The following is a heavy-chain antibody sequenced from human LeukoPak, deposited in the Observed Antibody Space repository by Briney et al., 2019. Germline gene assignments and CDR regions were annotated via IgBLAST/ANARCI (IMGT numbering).Heavy chain of an antibody. CDR1: GFTFSSYG. Sequence: GGSLRLSCAAYGFTFSSYGMHWLRQAPGKGLEWVAFIRYDGSNKYYADSVKGRFTISRDNSKNTLYLQMNSLRAEDTAVYYCAKGEGVPAAPVFPWGQGTLVTVSS. CDR2: IRYDGSNK. J-gene: IGHJ5*02. V-gene: IGHV3-30*02. D-gene: IGHD2-2*01. CDR3: AKGEGVPAAPVFP.